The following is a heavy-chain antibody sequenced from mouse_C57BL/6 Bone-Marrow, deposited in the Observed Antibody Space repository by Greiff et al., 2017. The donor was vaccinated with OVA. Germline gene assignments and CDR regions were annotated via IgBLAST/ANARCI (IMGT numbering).Heavy chain of an antibody. D-gene: IGHD3-2*02. CDR3: GRQRGDSSGYPAWFAY. V-gene: IGHV10-1*01. J-gene: IGHJ3*01. CDR1: GFSFNTYA. Sequence: EVHLVESGGGLVQPKGSLKLSCAASGFSFNTYAMNWVRQAPGKGLEWVARIRSKSNNYATYYADSVKDRFTISRDDSESMLYLQMNNLKTEDTAMYYCGRQRGDSSGYPAWFAYWGQGTLVTVSA. CDR2: IRSKSNNYAT.